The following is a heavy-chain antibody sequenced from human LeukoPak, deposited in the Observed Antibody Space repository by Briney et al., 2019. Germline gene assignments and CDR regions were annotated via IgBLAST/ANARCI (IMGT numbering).Heavy chain of an antibody. D-gene: IGHD3-22*01. CDR3: ARDVYYNDSSGYSYVVPGGWSDP. CDR1: GGSISSSSYY. Sequence: SETLSLTCTVSGGSISSSSYYWGWIRQPPGKGLEWIGSIYYSGSTYYNPSLKSRVTISVDTSKNQFSLKLSSVTAADTAVYYCARDVYYNDSSGYSYVVPGGWSDPWAREPWSPSPQ. V-gene: IGHV4-39*07. J-gene: IGHJ5*02. CDR2: IYYSGST.